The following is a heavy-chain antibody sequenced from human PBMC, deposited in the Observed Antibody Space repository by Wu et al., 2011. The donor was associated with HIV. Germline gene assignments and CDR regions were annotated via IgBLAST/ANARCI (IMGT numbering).Heavy chain of an antibody. CDR3: ARGGSSDY. Sequence: QVQLVQSGAEVKKPGASVNVSCKASGGTPFTSYYIHWVRQAPGQGLEWVGMINPTDDITSYAQKFQGRVTVTRDTSTRTVYMELNSLRSEDTAVYYCARGGSSDYWGQGTPGRRLL. CDR2: INPTDDIT. V-gene: IGHV1-46*01. J-gene: IGHJ4*02. D-gene: IGHD3-16*01. CDR1: GGTPFTSYY.